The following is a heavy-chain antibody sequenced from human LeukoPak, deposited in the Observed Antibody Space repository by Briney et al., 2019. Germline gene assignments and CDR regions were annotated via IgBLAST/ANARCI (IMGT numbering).Heavy chain of an antibody. D-gene: IGHD4-23*01. CDR3: ARVLYGGNSVWFDP. CDR1: GGSIRGSSYY. V-gene: IGHV4-39*07. CDR2: ISYSGST. J-gene: IGHJ5*02. Sequence: SETLSLTCTVSGGSIRGSSYYWGWIRQPPGKGLEWIGSISYSGSTYYNPSLKSRVTISVDTSKNQFSLKLSSVTAADTAVYYCARVLYGGNSVWFDPWGQGTLVTVSS.